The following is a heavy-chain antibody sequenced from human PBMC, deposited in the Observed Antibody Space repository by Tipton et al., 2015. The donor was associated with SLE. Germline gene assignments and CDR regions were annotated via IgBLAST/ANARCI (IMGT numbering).Heavy chain of an antibody. Sequence: TLSLTCTVSGGSISSGGYYWSWIRQHPGKGLEWIGYIYYSGSTNYNPSLKSRVTISVDTSKNQFSLKLSSVTAADTAVYYCARGLAVAGTADPDYWGQGTLVTVSS. J-gene: IGHJ4*02. CDR1: GGSISSGGYY. CDR3: ARGLAVAGTADPDY. V-gene: IGHV4-61*08. CDR2: IYYSGST. D-gene: IGHD6-19*01.